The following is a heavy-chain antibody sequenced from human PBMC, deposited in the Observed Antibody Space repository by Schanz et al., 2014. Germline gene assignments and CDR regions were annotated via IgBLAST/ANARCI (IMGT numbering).Heavy chain of an antibody. CDR2: IWYDGSNK. V-gene: IGHV3-33*01. Sequence: VHLVESGGGLVQPGRSLRLSCAASGFTFSSYGMHWVRQAPGKGLEWVAVIWYDGSNKYYADSVKGRFTISRDNSKNTLFLQMNSLRAEDTAVYYCARDHTTESYYSAGPPIDYWGQGTLLTVSS. J-gene: IGHJ4*02. D-gene: IGHD1-26*01. CDR1: GFTFSSYG. CDR3: ARDHTTESYYSAGPPIDY.